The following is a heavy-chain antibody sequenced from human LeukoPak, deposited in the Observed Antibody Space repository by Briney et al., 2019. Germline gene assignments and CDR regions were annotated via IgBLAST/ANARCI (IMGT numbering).Heavy chain of an antibody. CDR2: IWNAGTNT. CDR3: VGDTPPGGDYYLDY. V-gene: IGHV3-33*01. Sequence: PGGSLRHSCPASGFSFSTYGMHWVRQAPGKGLEGVALIWNAGTNTYYADSVKGRFTISRDNSKNTLYLQMNSLRAEDTAVYYCVGDTPPGGDYYLDYWGQGTLVIVSS. CDR1: GFSFSTYG. D-gene: IGHD3-16*01. J-gene: IGHJ4*02.